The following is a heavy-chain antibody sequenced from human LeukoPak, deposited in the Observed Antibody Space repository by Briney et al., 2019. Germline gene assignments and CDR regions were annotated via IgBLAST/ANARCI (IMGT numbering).Heavy chain of an antibody. D-gene: IGHD2-2*01. Sequence: GGSLRLSCAASGFTFSSYWMNWVRQAPGKGLEWVANINQDGSDKYYADSVKGRFTISRDNAKNSLYLQMNSLRAEDTAVYYCATRYCSGTSCCFSYWGQGTLVTVSS. CDR2: INQDGSDK. CDR1: GFTFSSYW. CDR3: ATRYCSGTSCCFSY. J-gene: IGHJ4*02. V-gene: IGHV3-7*01.